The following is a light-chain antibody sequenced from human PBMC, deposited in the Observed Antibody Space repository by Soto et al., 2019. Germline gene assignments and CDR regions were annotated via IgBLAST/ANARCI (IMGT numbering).Light chain of an antibody. CDR3: QQYHHWPPIT. J-gene: IGKJ5*01. CDR1: QNIDIN. CDR2: RAS. Sequence: EIVMTQSPATLSVSPGERATLSCSASQNIDINLVWYQQKPGQAPRLLIFRASTRATDIPARFSGSGSGTEFTLTISSLQSEDFAVYYCQQYHHWPPITFGQGTRLEIK. V-gene: IGKV3-15*01.